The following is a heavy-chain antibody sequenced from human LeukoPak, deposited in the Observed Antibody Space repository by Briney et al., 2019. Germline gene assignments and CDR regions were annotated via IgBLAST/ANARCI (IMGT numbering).Heavy chain of an antibody. V-gene: IGHV3-23*01. CDR3: ARATKAAEYYYYGMDV. Sequence: GGSLRLSCAASGFTFSSYAMSWVRQAPGKGLEWVSAISGSGGSTYYADSVKGRFTISRDNSKNTLYLQMNSLRAEDTAVYYCARATKAAEYYYYGMDVWGQGTTVTVSS. J-gene: IGHJ6*02. D-gene: IGHD6-25*01. CDR2: ISGSGGST. CDR1: GFTFSSYA.